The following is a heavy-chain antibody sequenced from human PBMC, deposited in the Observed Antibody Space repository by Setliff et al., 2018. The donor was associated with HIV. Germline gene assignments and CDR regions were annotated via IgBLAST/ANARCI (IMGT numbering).Heavy chain of an antibody. Sequence: SGPTLVNPTQTLTLTCTFSGFSPSTSGVCVGWIRQPPGKALEWLALIYWDDDKRYSPSLKSRLTITKDTSKNQVVLTMTNMDPVDTATYYCARILQDPFSHFYYYFYMDVWGKGTTVTVSS. V-gene: IGHV2-5*02. J-gene: IGHJ6*03. CDR3: ARILQDPFSHFYYYFYMDV. CDR1: GFSPSTSGVC. D-gene: IGHD3-3*02. CDR2: IYWDDDK.